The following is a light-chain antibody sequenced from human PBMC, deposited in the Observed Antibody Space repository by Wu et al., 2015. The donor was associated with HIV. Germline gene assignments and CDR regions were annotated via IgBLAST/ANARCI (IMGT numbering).Light chain of an antibody. CDR2: AAS. J-gene: IGKJ3*01. V-gene: IGKV3-20*01. CDR3: HQYGGSPPFT. CDR1: QSVSSTY. Sequence: EIVLTQSPGTLSLSPGERATLSCRASQSVSSTYLAWYQQKPGHPPRLLIYAASRRATGTPDRFSGSGSGTDFSLTISRLEPEDFAVYYCHQYGGSPPFTFGPGTKVDIK.